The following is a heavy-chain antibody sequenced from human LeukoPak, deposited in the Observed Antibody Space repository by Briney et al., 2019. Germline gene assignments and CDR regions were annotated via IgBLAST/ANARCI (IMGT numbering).Heavy chain of an antibody. D-gene: IGHD6-19*01. Sequence: KPGGSLRLSCTASGFTFGDYAMNWVRQAPGKGLEWVSSISSSSSYIYYADSVKGRFTISRDNAKNSLYLQMNSLRAEDTAVYYCARDMAVAGLDYWGQGTLVTVS. CDR1: GFTFGDYA. J-gene: IGHJ4*02. V-gene: IGHV3-21*01. CDR2: ISSSSSYI. CDR3: ARDMAVAGLDY.